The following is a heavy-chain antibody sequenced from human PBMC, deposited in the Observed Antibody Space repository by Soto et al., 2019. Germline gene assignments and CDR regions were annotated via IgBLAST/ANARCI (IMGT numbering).Heavy chain of an antibody. J-gene: IGHJ4*02. D-gene: IGHD5-12*01. CDR1: GFTFSSYA. V-gene: IGHV3-64D*06. CDR2: VRGNGDPP. Sequence: PVGSLRLSCSASGFTFSSYAMHWVRQAPGKGLEYVSGVRGNGDPPFYADSVKGRFTISRDNSKNTLYLQMSGLSADDTAVYYCVKSRGGNNFDFFDWGQGALGTVSA. CDR3: VKSRGGNNFDFFD.